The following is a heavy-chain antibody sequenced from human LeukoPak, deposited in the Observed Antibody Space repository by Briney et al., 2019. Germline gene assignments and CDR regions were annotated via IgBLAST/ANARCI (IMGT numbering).Heavy chain of an antibody. Sequence: GGSLRLSCAASGFTFSSYGMSWVRQAPGKGLEWVSAISGSGGSTYYADSVQGRFTISRDNSKNTLYLQMNSLRAEDTAVYYCAKRSAESSGYFDYWGQGTLVTVSS. D-gene: IGHD6-19*01. CDR1: GFTFSSYG. V-gene: IGHV3-23*01. J-gene: IGHJ4*02. CDR3: AKRSAESSGYFDY. CDR2: ISGSGGST.